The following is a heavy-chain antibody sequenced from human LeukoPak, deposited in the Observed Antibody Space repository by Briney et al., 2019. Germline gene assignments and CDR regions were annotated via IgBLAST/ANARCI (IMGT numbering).Heavy chain of an antibody. CDR3: ARIISKGCSSTSCYWNHWFDP. D-gene: IGHD2-2*01. CDR2: MNPNSGNT. Sequence: ASVKVSCKAPGYTFTSYDINWVRQATGQGLEWMGWMNPNSGNTGYAQKFQGRVTMTRNTSISTAYMELSSLRSEDTAVYYCARIISKGCSSTSCYWNHWFDPWGQGTLVTVSS. J-gene: IGHJ5*02. V-gene: IGHV1-8*01. CDR1: GYTFTSYD.